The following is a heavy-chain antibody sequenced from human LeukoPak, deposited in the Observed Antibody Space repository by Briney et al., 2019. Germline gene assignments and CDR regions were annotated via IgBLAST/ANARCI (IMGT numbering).Heavy chain of an antibody. CDR1: GDSFSSHY. CDR3: ARDLVTVTKGFDI. CDR2: ISYIGST. J-gene: IGHJ3*02. D-gene: IGHD4-17*01. Sequence: SETLSLTCAVSGDSFSSHYWTWIRQPPGKGLEWIGYISYIGSTNYNPALTNRVTISIDTSKNQLSLKLSSVTAADTAVYYCARDLVTVTKGFDIWGQGTMVSVSS. V-gene: IGHV4-59*11.